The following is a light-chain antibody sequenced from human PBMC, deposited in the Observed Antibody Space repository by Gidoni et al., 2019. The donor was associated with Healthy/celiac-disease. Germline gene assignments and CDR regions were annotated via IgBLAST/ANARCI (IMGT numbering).Light chain of an antibody. J-gene: IGKJ4*01. CDR2: AAS. CDR3: QQYYSYPFT. Sequence: AIRITKSPSSLSASTGDRVTLTCRASQGISSYLAWYQQQPGKAPKLLIYAASTLQSGVPSRFRGSGSVTDFTLTMSCLQSGDFVTYYFQQYYSYPFTFXGXTKVEIK. CDR1: QGISSY. V-gene: IGKV1-8*01.